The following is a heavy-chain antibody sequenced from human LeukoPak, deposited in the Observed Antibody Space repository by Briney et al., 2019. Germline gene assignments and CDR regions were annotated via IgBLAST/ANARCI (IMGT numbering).Heavy chain of an antibody. Sequence: SETLSLTCTVSGGSISSSSYYWGWIRQPPGKGLEWFGSICYSGSTYYNPSLKSRVTISVDTSKNQFSLKLSSVTAADTAVYYCAKVSRGIVATFDYWGQGTLVTVSS. CDR3: AKVSRGIVATFDY. V-gene: IGHV4-39*01. J-gene: IGHJ4*02. CDR1: GGSISSSSYY. D-gene: IGHD3-22*01. CDR2: ICYSGST.